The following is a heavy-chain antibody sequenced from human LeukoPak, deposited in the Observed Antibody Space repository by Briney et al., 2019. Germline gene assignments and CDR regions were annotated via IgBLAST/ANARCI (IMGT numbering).Heavy chain of an antibody. CDR3: ASTRATAGTIEDY. Sequence: GGSLRLSCAASGFTVSSNYMSWVRQAPGKGLEWVSVIYSGGSTYYADSVKGRFTISRDNSKNTLYLQMNSLRAEDTAVYYCASTRATAGTIEDYWGQGTLVTVSS. CDR2: IYSGGST. CDR1: GFTVSSNY. V-gene: IGHV3-66*01. J-gene: IGHJ4*02. D-gene: IGHD6-13*01.